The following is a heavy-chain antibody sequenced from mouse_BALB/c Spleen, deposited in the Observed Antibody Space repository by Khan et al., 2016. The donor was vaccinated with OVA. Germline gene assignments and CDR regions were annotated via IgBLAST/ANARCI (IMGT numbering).Heavy chain of an antibody. D-gene: IGHD1-1*01. Sequence: QVQLQQSGAELAKPGASVKMSCKASGYTFVNYRILWVRQRPGQGLEWIGYINPSIAYTENNQNFKDKATLTADKSSSTAYMQLNSLTSEDSAVYYGARRGLRWDFDYWGQGTTLTVSS. CDR3: ARRGLRWDFDY. CDR1: GYTFVNYR. CDR2: INPSIAYT. J-gene: IGHJ2*01. V-gene: IGHV1-4*01.